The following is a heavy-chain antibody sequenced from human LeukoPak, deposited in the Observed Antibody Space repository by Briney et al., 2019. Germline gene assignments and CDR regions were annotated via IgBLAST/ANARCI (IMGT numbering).Heavy chain of an antibody. Sequence: SETLSLTCTVSGGSISSYYWSWIRQPPGKGLEWIGYIYYSGSTNYNPSLKSRVTISVDTSKNQFSLRLSSVTAADTAVYYCARVAYSYIDYWGQGTLVTVSS. J-gene: IGHJ4*02. CDR3: ARVAYSYIDY. V-gene: IGHV4-59*01. CDR2: IYYSGST. D-gene: IGHD5-18*01. CDR1: GGSISSYY.